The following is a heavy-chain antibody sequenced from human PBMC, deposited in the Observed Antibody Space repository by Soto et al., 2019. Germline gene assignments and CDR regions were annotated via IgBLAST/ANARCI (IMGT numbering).Heavy chain of an antibody. V-gene: IGHV4-59*01. Sequence: SETLSLTCTVSGGSISSYYWSWIRQPPGKGLEWIGYIYYSGSTNYNPSLKSRVTISVDTSKNQFSLKLSSVTAADTAVYYCARGWVIAAGDYYYKDVWGKGTTVTVSS. D-gene: IGHD6-13*01. CDR1: GGSISSYY. CDR2: IYYSGST. J-gene: IGHJ6*03. CDR3: ARGWVIAAGDYYYKDV.